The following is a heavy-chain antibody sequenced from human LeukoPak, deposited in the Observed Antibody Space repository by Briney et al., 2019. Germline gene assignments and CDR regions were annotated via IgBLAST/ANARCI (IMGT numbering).Heavy chain of an antibody. CDR2: IIPIFGTA. V-gene: IGHV1-69*13. J-gene: IGHJ4*02. CDR1: GGTFSSYA. D-gene: IGHD6-13*01. Sequence: ASVKVSCKASGGTFSSYAISWVRQAPGQGLEWMGGIIPIFGTANYAQKFQGRVTITADESTSTAYMELSSLRSEDTAVYYCARDMEEYSSSSGYHFDYWGQGTLVTVSS. CDR3: ARDMEEYSSSSGYHFDY.